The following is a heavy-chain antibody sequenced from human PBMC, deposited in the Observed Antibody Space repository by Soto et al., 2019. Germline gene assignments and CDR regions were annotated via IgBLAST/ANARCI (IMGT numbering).Heavy chain of an antibody. CDR1: GYTFTSYA. CDR3: VRGPPLVIRNWFEP. D-gene: IGHD3-9*01. J-gene: IGHJ5*02. Sequence: QVQLVQSGAEVKKPGASVKVSCKASGYTFTSYAMHWVRQAPGQRLEWMGWINAGNGNTKYSQKFQGRVTITRETSASTAYIELSSLRSEETAVYYCVRGPPLVIRNWFEPWGQGTLVNVSS. V-gene: IGHV1-3*01. CDR2: INAGNGNT.